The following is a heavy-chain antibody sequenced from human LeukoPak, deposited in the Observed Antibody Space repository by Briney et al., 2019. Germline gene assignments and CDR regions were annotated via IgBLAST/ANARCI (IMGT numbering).Heavy chain of an antibody. D-gene: IGHD3-10*01. Sequence: PSETLSLTCTVSGGSISSYYWSWIRQPAGKGLEWIGRIYTCGSTNYNPSLKSRVTMSVDTSKNQFSLKLSSVTAADTAVYYCARDENYYGSGSYYLFDYWGQGILVTVSS. CDR1: GGSISSYY. CDR3: ARDENYYGSGSYYLFDY. J-gene: IGHJ4*02. V-gene: IGHV4-4*07. CDR2: IYTCGST.